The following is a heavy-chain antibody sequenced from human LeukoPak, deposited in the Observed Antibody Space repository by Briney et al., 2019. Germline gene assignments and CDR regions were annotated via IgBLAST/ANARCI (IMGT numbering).Heavy chain of an antibody. CDR1: GFTVSSNY. CDR3: ARGVTGRPPGY. Sequence: GGSPRLSCAASGFTVSSNYMSWVRQAPGKGLEWVSVIYSGGSTYYADSVKGRFTISRDNSKNTLYLQMNSLRAEDTAVYYCARGVTGRPPGYWGQGTLVTVSS. V-gene: IGHV3-66*02. D-gene: IGHD1-20*01. J-gene: IGHJ4*02. CDR2: IYSGGST.